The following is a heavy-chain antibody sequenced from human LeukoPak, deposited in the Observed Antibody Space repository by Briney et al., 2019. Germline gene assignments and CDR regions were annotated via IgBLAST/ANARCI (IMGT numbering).Heavy chain of an antibody. D-gene: IGHD3-22*01. Sequence: PSETLSLTCAVYGGSFSGYYWSWIRQPPGKGLEWIGEINHSGSTYYNPSLKSRVTISVDTSKNQFSLKLSSVTAADTAVYYCARHARATYYYDSSGYYFSHWGQGTLVTVSS. J-gene: IGHJ4*02. V-gene: IGHV4-34*01. CDR1: GGSFSGYY. CDR2: INHSGST. CDR3: ARHARATYYYDSSGYYFSH.